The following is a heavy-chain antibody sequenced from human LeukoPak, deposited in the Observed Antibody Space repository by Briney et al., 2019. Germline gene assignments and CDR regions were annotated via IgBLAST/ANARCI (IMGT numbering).Heavy chain of an antibody. CDR2: IYYSGST. V-gene: IGHV4-30-4*02. CDR3: ARRGVWGSYRYFDY. Sequence: SETLSLTCTVSGGSISSGDYYWSWIRQPPGKGLEWIGYIYYSGSTYYNPSLKSRVTISIDTSKNQFSLKLSSVTAADTAVYYCARRGVWGSYRYFDYWGQGTLVTVSS. CDR1: GGSISSGDYY. D-gene: IGHD3-16*02. J-gene: IGHJ4*02.